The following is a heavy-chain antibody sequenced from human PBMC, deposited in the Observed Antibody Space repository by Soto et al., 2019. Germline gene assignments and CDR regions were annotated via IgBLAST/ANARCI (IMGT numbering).Heavy chain of an antibody. D-gene: IGHD4-17*01. CDR3: ARDRVMTTVTNVFDY. Sequence: GGSLRLSCAASGFTFSSYGMHWVRQAPGKGLEWVAVIWYDGSNKYYADSVKGRFTISRDNSKNTLYLQMNSLRAEDTAVYYCARDRVMTTVTNVFDYWGQGTLVTVSS. V-gene: IGHV3-33*01. CDR1: GFTFSSYG. CDR2: IWYDGSNK. J-gene: IGHJ4*02.